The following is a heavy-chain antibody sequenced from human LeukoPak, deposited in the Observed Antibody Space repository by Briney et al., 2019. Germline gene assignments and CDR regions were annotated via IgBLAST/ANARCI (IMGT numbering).Heavy chain of an antibody. J-gene: IGHJ4*02. V-gene: IGHV1-18*01. CDR2: ISAFNGDT. CDR3: ARVRSIVVVPAAPFDY. CDR1: GYSFSTYA. D-gene: IGHD2-2*01. Sequence: ASVKVSCTASGYSFSTYAISWVRQAPGQGLEWIGWISAFNGDTKYGQRFQGRVTMTTDASSNTAYMDLRSLRSDDTAVYYCARVRSIVVVPAAPFDYWGQGTPVIVSS.